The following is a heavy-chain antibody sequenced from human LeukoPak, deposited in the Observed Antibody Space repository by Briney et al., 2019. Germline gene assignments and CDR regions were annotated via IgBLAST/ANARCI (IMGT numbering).Heavy chain of an antibody. V-gene: IGHV3-74*01. CDR3: TREGFDY. Sequence: QPGGSLRLSCAASGFTFSSYWMHWVRQPPGKGLVWVSRINGDGSSTSYADSVKGRSTISRDNAKNTLYLQMNSLRVEDTAIYYCTREGFDYWGQGILVTVSS. J-gene: IGHJ4*02. CDR1: GFTFSSYW. CDR2: INGDGSST.